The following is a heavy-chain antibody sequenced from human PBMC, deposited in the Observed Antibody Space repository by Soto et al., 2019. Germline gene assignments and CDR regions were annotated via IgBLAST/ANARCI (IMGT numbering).Heavy chain of an antibody. CDR1: GLTFSSEG. V-gene: IGHV3-23*01. CDR2: ISGSGVST. D-gene: IGHD6-13*01. Sequence: GSLRLSCLFSGLTFSSEGMTWVRQARGRGLEWVSGISGSGVSTYYADSVKGRFIISRDNSKNTLFLQTNSLRADDTAVYYCAVISSNRYPSNFHHWGQGTLVTVS. J-gene: IGHJ1*01. CDR3: AVISSNRYPSNFHH.